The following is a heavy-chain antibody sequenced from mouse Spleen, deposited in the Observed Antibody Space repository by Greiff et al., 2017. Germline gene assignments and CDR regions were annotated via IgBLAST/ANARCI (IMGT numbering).Heavy chain of an antibody. J-gene: IGHJ1*01. CDR1: GYTFTSYG. CDR2: IYPRSGNT. D-gene: IGHD1-1*02. V-gene: IGHV1-81*01. CDR3: ARGGYDGSYHWYFDV. Sequence: QVQLQQSGAELARPGASVKLSCKASGYTFTSYGISWVKQRTGQGLEWIGEIYPRSGNTYYNEKFKGKATLTADKSSSTAYMELRSLTSEDSAVYFCARGGYDGSYHWYFDVWGAGTTVTVSS.